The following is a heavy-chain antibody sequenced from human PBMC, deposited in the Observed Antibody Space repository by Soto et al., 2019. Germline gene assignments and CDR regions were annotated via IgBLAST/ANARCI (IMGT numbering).Heavy chain of an antibody. Sequence: QVQLVQSGAEVKKPGASVKVSCKASGYTFTSYDINWVRQATGQGLEWMGWMNPNSGNTGYAQKFQGRVTMTRTTSISTAYMALSSLRSEDTAVYYCARERAAAGSNWFDPWGQGTLVTVSS. CDR2: MNPNSGNT. CDR3: ARERAAAGSNWFDP. V-gene: IGHV1-8*01. CDR1: GYTFTSYD. D-gene: IGHD6-13*01. J-gene: IGHJ5*02.